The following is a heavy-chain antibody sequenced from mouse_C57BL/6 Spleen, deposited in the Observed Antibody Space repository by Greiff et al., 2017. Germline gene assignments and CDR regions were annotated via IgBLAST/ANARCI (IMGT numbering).Heavy chain of an antibody. Sequence: QVQLQQSGPELVKPGASVKISCKASGYAFSSSWMNWVKQRPGEGLEWIGRIYPGDGDTNYNGKFKGKATLTADKSSSTAYMQLSSLTSEDSAVYFCARRGDSYSFDYWGQGTTLTVSS. CDR1: GYAFSSSW. V-gene: IGHV1-82*01. J-gene: IGHJ2*01. CDR3: ARRGDSYSFDY. CDR2: IYPGDGDT. D-gene: IGHD2-12*01.